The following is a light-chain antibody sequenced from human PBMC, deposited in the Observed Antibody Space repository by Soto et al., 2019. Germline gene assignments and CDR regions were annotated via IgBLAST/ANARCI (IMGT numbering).Light chain of an antibody. CDR3: QQRSNWPPT. J-gene: IGKJ2*01. Sequence: EIVLTQSPATLSLSPGERATLPCRASQSVSSYLAWYQQKPGQAPRLLIYDASNRATVIPARFSGSGSGTDFTLTISSLEPADFAVYYCQQRSNWPPTFGQGTKLEIK. CDR1: QSVSSY. V-gene: IGKV3-11*01. CDR2: DAS.